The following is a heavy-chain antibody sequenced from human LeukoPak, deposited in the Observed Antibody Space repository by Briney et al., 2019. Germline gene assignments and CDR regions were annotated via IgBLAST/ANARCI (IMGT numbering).Heavy chain of an antibody. D-gene: IGHD6-6*01. V-gene: IGHV5-51*01. Sequence: ASVKVSCKASGYSFTSYWIGWVRQMPGKGLEWMGIIYPGDSDTRYSPSFQGQVTISADKSTSTAYLQWSSLKASDTAMYYCARRGIAARPDYYYMDVWGKGTTVTVSS. J-gene: IGHJ6*03. CDR1: GYSFTSYW. CDR3: ARRGIAARPDYYYMDV. CDR2: IYPGDSDT.